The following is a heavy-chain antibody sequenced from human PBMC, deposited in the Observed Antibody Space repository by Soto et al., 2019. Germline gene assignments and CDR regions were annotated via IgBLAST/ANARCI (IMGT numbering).Heavy chain of an antibody. V-gene: IGHV1-24*01. CDR2: FDPEDGET. D-gene: IGHD4-4*01. CDR3: ATSGASLQYNYYYGMDV. CDR1: GYTLTELS. Sequence: ASVKVSCKVSGYTLTELSMHWVRQAPGKVLEWMGGFDPEDGETIYAQKFRGRVTMTEDTSTDTAYMELSSLRSEDTAVYYCATSGASLQYNYYYGMDVWGQGTTVTVSS. J-gene: IGHJ6*02.